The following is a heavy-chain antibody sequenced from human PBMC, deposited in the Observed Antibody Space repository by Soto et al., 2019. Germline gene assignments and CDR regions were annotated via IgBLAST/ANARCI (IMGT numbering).Heavy chain of an antibody. D-gene: IGHD1-1*01. Sequence: GSLRLSCAASGFTFSSYSMNWVRQAPGKGLEWVSYISSSSSTIYYADSVKGRFTISRDNAKNSLYLQMNSLRAEDTAVYYCARDRSLPGRGFDYWGQGTLVTVSS. J-gene: IGHJ4*02. CDR2: ISSSSSTI. CDR3: ARDRSLPGRGFDY. CDR1: GFTFSSYS. V-gene: IGHV3-48*01.